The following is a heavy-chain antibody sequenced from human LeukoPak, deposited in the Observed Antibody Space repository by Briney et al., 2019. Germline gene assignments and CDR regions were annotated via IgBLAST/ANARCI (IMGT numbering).Heavy chain of an antibody. Sequence: GGSLRLSCAASGFTFSSYWMSWVRQAPGKGLEWVANIKQDGSVKYYVDSVKGRFTISRDNAKNSLYLQMNSLRAEDTAVYYCAKEGALVGANRGSFDYWGQGTLVTVSS. CDR2: IKQDGSVK. J-gene: IGHJ4*02. CDR3: AKEGALVGANRGSFDY. CDR1: GFTFSSYW. D-gene: IGHD1-26*01. V-gene: IGHV3-7*03.